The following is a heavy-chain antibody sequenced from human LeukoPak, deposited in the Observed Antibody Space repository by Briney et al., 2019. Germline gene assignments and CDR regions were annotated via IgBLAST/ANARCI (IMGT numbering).Heavy chain of an antibody. D-gene: IGHD2-8*02. Sequence: GASVKVSCKASGYTFTSYDINWVRQATGQGLEWMGWMNPNSGDTGYEQKFQGRVTMTRNTSIGTAYMELSSLRSEDTAVYYCTKDIPLTGGRNGAHWGQGTLVTVSS. J-gene: IGHJ4*02. V-gene: IGHV1-8*01. CDR2: MNPNSGDT. CDR3: TKDIPLTGGRNGAH. CDR1: GYTFTSYD.